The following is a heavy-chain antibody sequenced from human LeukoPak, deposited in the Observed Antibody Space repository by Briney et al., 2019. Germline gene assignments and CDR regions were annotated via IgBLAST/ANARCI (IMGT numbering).Heavy chain of an antibody. V-gene: IGHV3-30*02. J-gene: IGHJ5*02. D-gene: IGHD5-12*01. CDR3: AKESDSGYHSEGPKT. CDR2: VRNDGSNE. Sequence: GGSLRLSCTASGFVLSDYGMHWVRQAPGKGLEWVAFVRNDGSNEYYVGSVKGRFTISRDKSKNTLYLQMNSLRAEDTAVYSCAKESDSGYHSEGPKTWGLGTLVAVSS. CDR1: GFVLSDYG.